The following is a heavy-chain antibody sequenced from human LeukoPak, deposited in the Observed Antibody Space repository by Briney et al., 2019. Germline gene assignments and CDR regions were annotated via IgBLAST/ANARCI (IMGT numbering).Heavy chain of an antibody. CDR1: GFTFSSYA. CDR3: AKPEGEVATPYDAFDI. Sequence: GGSLRLSCAASGFTFSSYAMSWVRQAPGKGLEWVSGISSSGGSTYYADSVKGRFTISRDNSKNTLYLQMNSLRAEDTAVYYCAKPEGEVATPYDAFDIWGQGTMVTVSS. V-gene: IGHV3-23*01. CDR2: ISSSGGST. J-gene: IGHJ3*02. D-gene: IGHD5-12*01.